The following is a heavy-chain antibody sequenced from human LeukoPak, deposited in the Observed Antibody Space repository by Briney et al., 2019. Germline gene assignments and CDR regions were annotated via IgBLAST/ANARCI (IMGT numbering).Heavy chain of an antibody. CDR2: ISWNSGSI. CDR3: AKEDYYYMDV. V-gene: IGHV3-9*01. CDR1: GCTFDDYA. J-gene: IGHJ6*03. Sequence: GRSLRLSCAASGCTFDDYAMHWVRQAPGKGLEWVSGISWNSGSIGYADSVKGRFTISRDNAKNPLYLQMNSLRAEDTALYYCAKEDYYYMDVWGKGTTVTVS.